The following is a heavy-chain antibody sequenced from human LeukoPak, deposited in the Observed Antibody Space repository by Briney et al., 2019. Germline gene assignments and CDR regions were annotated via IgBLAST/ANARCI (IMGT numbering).Heavy chain of an antibody. D-gene: IGHD3-10*01. CDR1: GYTLTDYF. CDR3: ARGSVDGSGTYCYFDY. CDR2: INPDSGGT. J-gene: IGHJ4*02. Sequence: ASVKVSCKTSGYTLTDYFVHWVRQAPGQGLEWMGRINPDSGGTEYAQKFQGRVTMTRDTAISTAYMELSRLRSDDTAVYYCARGSVDGSGTYCYFDYWGQGTLVTVSS. V-gene: IGHV1-2*06.